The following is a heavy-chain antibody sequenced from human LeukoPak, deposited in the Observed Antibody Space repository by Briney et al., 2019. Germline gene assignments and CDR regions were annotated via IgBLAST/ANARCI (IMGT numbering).Heavy chain of an antibody. V-gene: IGHV1-46*01. CDR3: AVVVPAEKYYFDY. J-gene: IGHJ4*02. CDR1: GYTFTSYY. Sequence: ASVKVSCKASGYTFTSYYMHWVRQAPGQGLEWMGIINPSGGSTSYAQKFQGRATMTRDTSTSTVYMELSSLRSEDTAVYYCAVVVPAEKYYFDYWGQGTLVTVSS. CDR2: INPSGGST. D-gene: IGHD2-2*01.